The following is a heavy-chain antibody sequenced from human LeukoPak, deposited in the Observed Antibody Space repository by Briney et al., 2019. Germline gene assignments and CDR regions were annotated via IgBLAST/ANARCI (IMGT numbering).Heavy chain of an antibody. J-gene: IGHJ4*02. D-gene: IGHD5-12*01. V-gene: IGHV3-30-3*01. CDR3: AKDKDGFSGYDYLFDY. CDR2: FSYDGSPQ. CDR1: GFTFSTYA. Sequence: GGSLRLSCAVSGFTFSTYAMHWVRQAPGKGLECVALFSYDGSPQRYADSVKGRFTISRDNSNNSLYLQINSLRTEDTAVYYCAKDKDGFSGYDYLFDYWGQGTLVTVSS.